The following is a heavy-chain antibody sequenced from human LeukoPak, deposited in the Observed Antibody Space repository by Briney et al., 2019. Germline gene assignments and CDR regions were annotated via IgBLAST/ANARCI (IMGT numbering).Heavy chain of an antibody. CDR2: IGTAGDT. CDR1: GFTFSSYD. V-gene: IGHV3-13*01. CDR3: GRATGYSSSWYTPGAFDI. J-gene: IGHJ3*02. D-gene: IGHD6-13*01. Sequence: PGGALRLFCAASGFTFSSYDMHWVRRATGKGLEYVSAIGTAGDTYYPGSVKGRFTISRENVKDSLYLQMNSLRAGDTAVYYLGRATGYSSSWYTPGAFDIWGQGTMVTVSS.